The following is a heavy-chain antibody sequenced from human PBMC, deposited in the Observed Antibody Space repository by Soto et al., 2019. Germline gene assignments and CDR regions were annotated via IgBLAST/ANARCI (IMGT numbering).Heavy chain of an antibody. J-gene: IGHJ4*02. CDR3: ARTPRGIQLWFFDY. D-gene: IGHD5-18*01. CDR2: IYYSGST. Sequence: SETLSLTCTVSGGSISSYYWSRIRQPPGKGLEWIGYIYYSGSTNYNPSLKSRVTISVDTSKNQFSLKLSSVTAADTAVYYCARTPRGIQLWFFDYWGQGTLVTVSS. CDR1: GGSISSYY. V-gene: IGHV4-59*01.